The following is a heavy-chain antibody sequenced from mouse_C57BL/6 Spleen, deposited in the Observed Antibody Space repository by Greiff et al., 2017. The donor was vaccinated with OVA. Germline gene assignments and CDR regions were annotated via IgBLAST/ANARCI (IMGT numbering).Heavy chain of an antibody. CDR3: ARGYGAY. D-gene: IGHD1-1*01. Sequence: QVQLKQSGAELVKPGASVKMSCKASGYTFTSYWITWVKQRPGQGLEWIGDIYPGSGSTNYNEKFKSKATLTVDTSSSTAYMQLSSLTSDDSAVYYCARGYGAYWGQGTLVTVSA. CDR2: IYPGSGST. CDR1: GYTFTSYW. V-gene: IGHV1-55*01. J-gene: IGHJ3*01.